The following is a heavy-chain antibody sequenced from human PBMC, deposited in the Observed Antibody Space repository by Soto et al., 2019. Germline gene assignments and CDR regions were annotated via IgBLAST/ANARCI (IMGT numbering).Heavy chain of an antibody. CDR2: IIPILGIA. J-gene: IGHJ4*02. V-gene: IGHV1-69*08. CDR1: GGTFSSYT. D-gene: IGHD3-10*01. CDR3: ARERVRGPQPLDY. Sequence: QVQLVQSGAEVKKPGSSVKVSCKASGGTFSSYTIIWVRQAPGQGLEWMGRIIPILGIANYAQKFQGRVTITADKSTSTAYMELSSLRSEDTAVYYCARERVRGPQPLDYWGQGTLVTVSS.